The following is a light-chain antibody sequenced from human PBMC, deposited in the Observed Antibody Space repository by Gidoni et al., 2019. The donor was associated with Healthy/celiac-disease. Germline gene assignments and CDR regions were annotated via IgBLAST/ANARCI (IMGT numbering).Light chain of an antibody. V-gene: IGLV2-8*01. CDR3: SSYAGSNSHV. Sequence: QSALTQPPSASGSPGQSVTISCTGTSSDVGGYNYVSWYQQHPGKAPKLMIDEVSKRPSGVPDRFSGSKSDNTASLTVSGLQAEDEADYYCSSYAGSNSHVFGTGTKVTVL. CDR1: SSDVGGYNY. J-gene: IGLJ1*01. CDR2: EVS.